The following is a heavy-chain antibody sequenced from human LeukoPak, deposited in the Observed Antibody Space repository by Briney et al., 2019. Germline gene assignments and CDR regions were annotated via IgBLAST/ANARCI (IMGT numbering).Heavy chain of an antibody. CDR3: AARHGTYYDFWSGWGSSYYYYGMDV. J-gene: IGHJ6*02. V-gene: IGHV4-59*08. CDR1: GGSISSYY. Sequence: PSETLSLTCTVSGGSISSYYWSWIRQPPGKGLEWIGYIYYGGSTNYNPSLKSRVTISVDTSKNQFSLKLSSVTAADTAVYYCAARHGTYYDFWSGWGSSYYYYGMDVWGQGTTVTVSS. CDR2: IYYGGST. D-gene: IGHD3-3*01.